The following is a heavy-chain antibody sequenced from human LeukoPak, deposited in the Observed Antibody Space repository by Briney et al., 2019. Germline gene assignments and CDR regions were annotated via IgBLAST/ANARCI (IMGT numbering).Heavy chain of an antibody. Sequence: SETLSLTCTVSGGSISSSSYYWGWIRQPPGKGLEWIGSTYYSGSTYYNPSLKSRVTISVDTSKNQFSLKLSSVTAADTAVYYCASGRFLEWLLNYYYYYGMDVWGQGTTVTVSS. CDR1: GGSISSSSYY. CDR3: ASGRFLEWLLNYYYYYGMDV. J-gene: IGHJ6*02. D-gene: IGHD3-3*01. V-gene: IGHV4-39*01. CDR2: TYYSGST.